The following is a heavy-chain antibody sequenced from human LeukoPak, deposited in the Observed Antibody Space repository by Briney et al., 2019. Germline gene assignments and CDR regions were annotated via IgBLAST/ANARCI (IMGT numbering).Heavy chain of an antibody. Sequence: GESLKISCKGSGYSFTSYWIAWVRQMPGKGLEWMGIIYPGDSDTRYSPSFQGQVTISADKSISTAYLQWSSLKASDTAMYYCARPGVLGGVAIPPDYWGQGTLVTVSS. J-gene: IGHJ4*02. D-gene: IGHD3-3*01. CDR2: IYPGDSDT. CDR3: ARPGVLGGVAIPPDY. CDR1: GYSFTSYW. V-gene: IGHV5-51*01.